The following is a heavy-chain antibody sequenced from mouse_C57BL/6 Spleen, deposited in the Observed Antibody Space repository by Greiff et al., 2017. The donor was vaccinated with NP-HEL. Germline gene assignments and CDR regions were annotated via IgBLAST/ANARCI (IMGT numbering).Heavy chain of an antibody. D-gene: IGHD3-2*02. J-gene: IGHJ3*01. CDR1: GYTFTDYN. V-gene: IGHV1-18*01. CDR2: INPNNGGT. Sequence: EVQLQQSGPELVKPGASVKIPCKASGYTFTDYNMDWVKQSHGKSLEWIGDINPNNGGTIYNQKFKGKATLTVDKSSSTAFMELRSLTSEDTVVYYCALDSSGYWFAYWGQGTLVTVSA. CDR3: ALDSSGYWFAY.